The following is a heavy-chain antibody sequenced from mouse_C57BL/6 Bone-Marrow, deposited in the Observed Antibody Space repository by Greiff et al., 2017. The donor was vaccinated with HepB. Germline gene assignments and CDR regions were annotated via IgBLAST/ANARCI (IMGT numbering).Heavy chain of an antibody. Sequence: QVQLQQPGAELVKPGASVKMSCKASGYTFTSYWITWVKQRPGQGLEWIGDIYPGSGSTNYNEKFKSKATLTVDTSSSTAYMQLSSLTSEDSAVYFCARFGTAQARAWFAYWGQGTLVTVSA. CDR2: IYPGSGST. CDR3: ARFGTAQARAWFAY. D-gene: IGHD3-2*02. V-gene: IGHV1-55*01. J-gene: IGHJ3*01. CDR1: GYTFTSYW.